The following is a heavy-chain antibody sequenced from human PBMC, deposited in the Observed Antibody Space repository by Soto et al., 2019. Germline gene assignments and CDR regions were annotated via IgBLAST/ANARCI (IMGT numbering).Heavy chain of an antibody. J-gene: IGHJ4*02. CDR1: GFTFSSYG. CDR2: IWYDGSNK. D-gene: IGHD3-22*01. CDR3: ARDNYYDSSGYYYVLDY. Sequence: PGGSLRLSCAASGFTFSSYGMHWVRQAPGKGLEWVAVIWYDGSNKYYADSVKGRFTISRDNSKNTLYLQMNSLRAEDTAVYYCARDNYYDSSGYYYVLDYWGQGTLVTAPQ. V-gene: IGHV3-33*01.